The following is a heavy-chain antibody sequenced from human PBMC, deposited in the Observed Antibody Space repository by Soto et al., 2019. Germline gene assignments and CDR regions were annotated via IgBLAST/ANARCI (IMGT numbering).Heavy chain of an antibody. CDR1: GGSISSYY. CDR2: IYYSGST. Sequence: ASETLSLTCTVSGGSISSYYWSWIRQPPGKGLEWIGYIYYSGSTNYNPSLKSRVTISVDTSKNQFSLKLSSVTAADTAVYYCARDNYDYVWGSHENYYFDYWGQGTLVTVSS. CDR3: ARDNYDYVWGSHENYYFDY. V-gene: IGHV4-59*01. D-gene: IGHD3-16*01. J-gene: IGHJ4*02.